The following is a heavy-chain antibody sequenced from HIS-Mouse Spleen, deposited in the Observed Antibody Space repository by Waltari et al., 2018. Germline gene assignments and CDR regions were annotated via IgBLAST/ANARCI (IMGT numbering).Heavy chain of an antibody. Sequence: QVQLVESGGGVVQPGRSLRLSCAASGFTFSSYAMHWVRQAPGKGLEWVAVISYDGSNKYYADSVKGRFTISRDNSKNTLYLQMNSLRAEDTAVYYCARSGYSYLGFDYWGQGTLVTVSS. J-gene: IGHJ4*02. CDR1: GFTFSSYA. D-gene: IGHD5-18*01. CDR2: ISYDGSNK. CDR3: ARSGYSYLGFDY. V-gene: IGHV3-30*04.